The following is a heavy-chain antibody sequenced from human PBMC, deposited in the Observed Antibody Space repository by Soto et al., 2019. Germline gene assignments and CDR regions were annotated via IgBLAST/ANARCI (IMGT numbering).Heavy chain of an antibody. CDR1: GGSISSSSYY. Sequence: SETLSLTCTVSGGSISSSSYYWGWIRQPPGKGLEWIGSIYYSGSTYYNPSLKSRVTISVDTSKNQFSLKLSSVTAADTAVYYCARRSIAARRPYYFDYWGQGTLVTVSS. V-gene: IGHV4-39*01. D-gene: IGHD6-6*01. CDR2: IYYSGST. CDR3: ARRSIAARRPYYFDY. J-gene: IGHJ4*02.